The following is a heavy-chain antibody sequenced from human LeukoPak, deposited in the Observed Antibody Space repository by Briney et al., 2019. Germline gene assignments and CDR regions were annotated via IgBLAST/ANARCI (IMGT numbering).Heavy chain of an antibody. J-gene: IGHJ4*02. CDR3: ARLLVGAEDYFDY. V-gene: IGHV4-61*05. CDR2: IYYSGST. D-gene: IGHD1-26*01. CDR1: GGSISSSSYY. Sequence: SETLSLTCTVSGGSISSSSYYWGWIRQPPGKGLEWIGYIYYSGSTNYNPSLKSRVTISVDTSKNQFSLKLSSVTAADTAVYYCARLLVGAEDYFDYWGQGTLVTVSS.